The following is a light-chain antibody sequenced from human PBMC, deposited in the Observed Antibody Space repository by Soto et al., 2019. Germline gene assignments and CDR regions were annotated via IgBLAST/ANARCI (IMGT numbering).Light chain of an antibody. J-gene: IGKJ1*01. CDR2: GAS. Sequence: EIVLTQSPGTLSLSPGERATLSCRASQSVGSSQLAWYQQKPGQAPRLVIYGASSRATATPDRFSGSGSGTDFTLTISRLEPEDFAVYYCQQYGSSPRTFGQGTKVEIK. CDR1: QSVGSSQ. V-gene: IGKV3-20*01. CDR3: QQYGSSPRT.